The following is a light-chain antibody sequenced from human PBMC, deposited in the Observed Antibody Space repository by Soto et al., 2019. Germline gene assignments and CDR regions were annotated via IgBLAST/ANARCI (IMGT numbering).Light chain of an antibody. CDR1: QSISSY. J-gene: IGKJ4*01. CDR2: AAS. CDR3: QQSYSTVLT. Sequence: DIQMTQSPSSLSASVGDRVTITCRASQSISSYLNWYQQKPGKAPKLLIYAASSLQSGVPSRFSASGSGTDFTLTISSLQPEDFGTYYCQQSYSTVLTFGGGTKVDIK. V-gene: IGKV1-39*01.